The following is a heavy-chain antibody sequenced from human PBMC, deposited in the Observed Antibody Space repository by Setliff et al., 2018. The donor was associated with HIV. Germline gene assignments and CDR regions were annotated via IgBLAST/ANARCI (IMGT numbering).Heavy chain of an antibody. D-gene: IGHD2-2*01. CDR2: ISAYNDNT. Sequence: ASVKVSCKASGGTFSSYAISWVRQAPGQGLEWMGWISAYNDNTNYAQKVQGRVTMTTDTSTSTAYMVLRSLRSDDTAVYYCARDLGYCTSTSCYGVFDYWGQGTLVTVSS. CDR1: GGTFSSYA. V-gene: IGHV1-18*01. J-gene: IGHJ4*02. CDR3: ARDLGYCTSTSCYGVFDY.